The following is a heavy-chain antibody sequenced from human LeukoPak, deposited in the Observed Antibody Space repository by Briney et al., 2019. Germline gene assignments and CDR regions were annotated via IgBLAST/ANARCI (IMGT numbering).Heavy chain of an antibody. V-gene: IGHV1-46*01. CDR3: ATGMGLAHAFDI. D-gene: IGHD3-16*01. CDR2: INPSGGST. Sequence: ASVKVSCKASGYTFTSYYMHWVRQAPGQGLEWMGIINPSGGSTSYAQKFQGRVTMTRDTSTSTVYMELSSLRSEDAAVYYCATGMGLAHAFDIWGQGTMVTVSS. J-gene: IGHJ3*02. CDR1: GYTFTSYY.